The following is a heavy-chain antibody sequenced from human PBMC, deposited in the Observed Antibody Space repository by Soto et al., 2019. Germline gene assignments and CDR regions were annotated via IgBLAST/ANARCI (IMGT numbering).Heavy chain of an antibody. Sequence: TLSLTCTVSGGSISNYYWSWIRQPPGKGLEWIGFIYYTGSTNYIPSLKSRLTMSLHTSKNQFSLNLSSVTAADTAVYYFARAGYSYGTGYYFNYWGQGTLVTVSS. CDR3: ARAGYSYGTGYYFNY. CDR2: IYYTGST. V-gene: IGHV4-59*01. CDR1: GGSISNYY. J-gene: IGHJ4*02. D-gene: IGHD5-18*01.